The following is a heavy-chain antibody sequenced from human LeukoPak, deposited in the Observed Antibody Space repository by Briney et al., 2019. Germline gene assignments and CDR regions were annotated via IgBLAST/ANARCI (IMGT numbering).Heavy chain of an antibody. CDR3: ARATIFGVVTSD. D-gene: IGHD3-3*01. J-gene: IGHJ4*02. Sequence: GGSLRLSCAASGFTFSSYSMNWVRQAPGKGLEWVSSISSSSSYIYYADSVKGRFTISRDNAKNSLYLQMNSLRAEDTAVYYCARATIFGVVTSDWGQGTLVTVSS. CDR1: GFTFSSYS. V-gene: IGHV3-21*01. CDR2: ISSSSSYI.